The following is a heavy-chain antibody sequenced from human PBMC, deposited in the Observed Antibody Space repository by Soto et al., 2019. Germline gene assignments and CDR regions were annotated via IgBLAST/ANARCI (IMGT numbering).Heavy chain of an antibody. Sequence: PGESLKISCKGSGYSFTSYWIGWVRQMPGKGLEWMGIICPGDSDTRYSPSFQGQVTISADKSISTAYLQWSSLKASDTAMYYCARGYGDYVRGIDYYYYMDVWGKGTTVTVSS. J-gene: IGHJ6*03. CDR2: ICPGDSDT. V-gene: IGHV5-51*01. CDR1: GYSFTSYW. CDR3: ARGYGDYVRGIDYYYYMDV. D-gene: IGHD4-17*01.